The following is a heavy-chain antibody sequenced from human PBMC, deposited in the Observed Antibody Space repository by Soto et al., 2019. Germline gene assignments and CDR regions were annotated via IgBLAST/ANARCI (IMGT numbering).Heavy chain of an antibody. Sequence: SETLSLTSTASGGSISSLYWRWIRQPPGKGLEWSGYIYCSGSTNYKLALKSRVTISGDTSKNQFSLKLSSVTATDTAVYYCAREHGTDFWSSKYYYYGMDVWGQGTTVTVS. CDR3: AREHGTDFWSSKYYYYGMDV. V-gene: IGHV4-59*01. CDR2: IYCSGST. CDR1: GGSISSLY. J-gene: IGHJ6*02. D-gene: IGHD3-3*01.